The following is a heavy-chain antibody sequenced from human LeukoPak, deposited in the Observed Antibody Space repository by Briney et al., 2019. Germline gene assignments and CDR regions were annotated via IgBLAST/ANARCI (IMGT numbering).Heavy chain of an antibody. CDR3: TLINGDRTGY. V-gene: IGHV3-73*01. CDR1: GCTFSGSA. Sequence: GGSLKLSCAASGCTFSGSAMHWVRQASGKGLEWVGRIRSKANSYATAYAASVKGRFTISRDDSKNTAYLQMNSLKTEDTAVYYCTLINGDRTGYWGQGTLVTVSS. D-gene: IGHD4-17*01. CDR2: IRSKANSYAT. J-gene: IGHJ4*02.